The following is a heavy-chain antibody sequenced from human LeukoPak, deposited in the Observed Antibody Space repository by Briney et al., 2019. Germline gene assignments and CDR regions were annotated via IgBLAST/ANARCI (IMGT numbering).Heavy chain of an antibody. V-gene: IGHV1-8*01. D-gene: IGHD6-13*01. J-gene: IGHJ4*02. CDR3: ARERPPGDSSNWFLEGYFDI. Sequence: GASVKVSCKASGYTFTSYDINWVRQATGQGLEWMGWMNPNSGNTGYAQKFQGRVTITTDESTSTAYMELSTLRSDDTAVYYCARERPPGDSSNWFLEGYFDIWGQGTLVTVSS. CDR1: GYTFTSYD. CDR2: MNPNSGNT.